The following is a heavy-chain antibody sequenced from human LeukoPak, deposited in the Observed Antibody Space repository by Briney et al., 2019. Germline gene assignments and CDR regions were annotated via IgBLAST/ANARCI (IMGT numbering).Heavy chain of an antibody. D-gene: IGHD2-15*01. V-gene: IGHV3-7*01. J-gene: IGHJ4*02. Sequence: PGGSLRLSCAASGFTFSSYWMSWVRQAPGKGLEWVANIKQDGSEKYYVDSVKGRFTISRDNAKNSLYLQMNSLRAEDTAVYYCARVGSLGYCSGGSCPGDYWGQGTPVTVSS. CDR1: GFTFSSYW. CDR3: ARVGSLGYCSGGSCPGDY. CDR2: IKQDGSEK.